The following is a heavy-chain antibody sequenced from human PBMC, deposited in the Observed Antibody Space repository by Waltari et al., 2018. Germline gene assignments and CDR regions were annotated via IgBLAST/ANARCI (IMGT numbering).Heavy chain of an antibody. J-gene: IGHJ4*02. CDR1: GFTFSTYT. CDR2: VLYDGRKT. V-gene: IGHV3-30*01. D-gene: IGHD6-6*01. Sequence: QVQLVESGGGVVQPGRSLRLACAASGFTFSTYTMHWVRQAPGKGLEWVALVLYDGRKTYYADSGKGRFTISRDNSKNTLYLQMNSLRPDDRAVYYCTRGSTTAARCMDSWGQGTLVTVSS. CDR3: TRGSTTAARCMDS.